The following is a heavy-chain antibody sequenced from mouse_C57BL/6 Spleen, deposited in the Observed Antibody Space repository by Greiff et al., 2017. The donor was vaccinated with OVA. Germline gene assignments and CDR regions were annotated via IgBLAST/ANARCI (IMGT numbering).Heavy chain of an antibody. CDR1: GYSITSGYY. V-gene: IGHV3-6*01. CDR2: ISYDGSN. CDR3: ARGEGIYYDYDEGFDY. D-gene: IGHD2-4*01. Sequence: DVQLQESGPGLVKPSQSLSLTCSVTGYSITSGYYWNWIRQFPGNKLEWMGYISYDGSNNYNPSLKNRISITRVTSKNQFFLKLNSVTTEDTATYYCARGEGIYYDYDEGFDYWGQGTTLTVSS. J-gene: IGHJ2*01.